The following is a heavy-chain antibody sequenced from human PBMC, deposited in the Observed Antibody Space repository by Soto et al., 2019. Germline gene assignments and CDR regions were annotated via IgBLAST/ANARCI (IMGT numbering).Heavy chain of an antibody. CDR3: ARPLGYCSGGSCPNWYFDL. CDR2: IYYSGST. CDR1: GGSISSSSYY. J-gene: IGHJ2*01. D-gene: IGHD2-15*01. V-gene: IGHV4-39*01. Sequence: QLQLQESGPGLVKPSETLSLTCTVSGGSISSSSYYWGWIRQPPGKGLEWIGSIYYSGSTYYNPSLKSRVTISVDTSKNQFSLKLSSVTAADTAVYYCARPLGYCSGGSCPNWYFDLWGRGTLVTVSS.